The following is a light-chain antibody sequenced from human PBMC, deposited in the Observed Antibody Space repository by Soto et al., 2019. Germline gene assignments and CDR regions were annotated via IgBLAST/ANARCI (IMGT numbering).Light chain of an antibody. J-gene: IGLJ3*02. CDR3: SSYAGSNIWV. CDR2: EVS. V-gene: IGLV2-8*01. Sequence: QSVLTQPPSASGSPGRSVTISCSGTRSDVGDYNSVSWYQQHPGKAPKLMIYEVSKRPPGVPDRFSGSKSGNAASLTVSGLQAEDEADYYCSSYAGSNIWVFGGGTKLTVL. CDR1: RSDVGDYNS.